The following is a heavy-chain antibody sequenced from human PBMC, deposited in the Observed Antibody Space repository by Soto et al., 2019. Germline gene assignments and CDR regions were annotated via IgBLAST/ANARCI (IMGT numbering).Heavy chain of an antibody. D-gene: IGHD2-21*02. CDR3: AKDQGGDQYYYGMDV. V-gene: IGHV3-30-3*01. CDR2: ISYDGSNK. Sequence: GGSLRLSCAASGFTFSSYAMHWVRQAPGKGLEWVAVISYDGSNKYYADSVKDRFTISRDNSKNTLYLQMNSLRAEDTAVYYCAKDQGGDQYYYGMDVWGQGTTVTVSS. J-gene: IGHJ6*02. CDR1: GFTFSSYA.